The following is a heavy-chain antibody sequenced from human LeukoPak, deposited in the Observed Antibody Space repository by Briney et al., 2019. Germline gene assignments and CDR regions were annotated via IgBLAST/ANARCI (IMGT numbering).Heavy chain of an antibody. CDR3: AKSIGSCSGHACEIFDI. J-gene: IGHJ3*02. CDR2: ISPPDSTT. Sequence: GESLKISCKGSGYRFTNYWIGWVRQMPGKGLEWMGIISPPDSTTIYSPSFQGQVTFSLDKSISTAYLQWSSLQASDTAMYYCAKSIGSCSGHACEIFDIWGQGTMVTVSS. D-gene: IGHD2-15*01. V-gene: IGHV5-51*01. CDR1: GYRFTNYW.